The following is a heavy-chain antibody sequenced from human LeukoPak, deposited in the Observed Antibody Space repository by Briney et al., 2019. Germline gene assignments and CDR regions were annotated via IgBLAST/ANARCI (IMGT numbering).Heavy chain of an antibody. D-gene: IGHD6-13*01. CDR3: ARDLNSGYSSTWYSRNFDY. CDR2: ISPYNDNT. CDR1: GYTFTSYG. Sequence: ASVKVSCKASGYTFTSYGISWVRQAPGQGLEWMGWISPYNDNTDYAPKLQGRVTLTTDTSTSTAYMELRSLRSDDTAVYYCARDLNSGYSSTWYSRNFDYWGQGTLVTVSS. J-gene: IGHJ4*02. V-gene: IGHV1-18*01.